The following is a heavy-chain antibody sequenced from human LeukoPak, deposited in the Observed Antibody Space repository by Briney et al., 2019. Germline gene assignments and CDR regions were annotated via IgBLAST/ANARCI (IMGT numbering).Heavy chain of an antibody. J-gene: IGHJ6*02. V-gene: IGHV3-74*01. Sequence: GGSLRLSCAASGFIFSSYWMHWVRQAPGKGLVWVSRINSDGSSTSYADSVKGRFTISRDNAKNTLYLQMNSLRAEDTAVYYCARGGYSRYYYGMDVWGQGTTVTVSS. CDR2: INSDGSST. CDR3: ARGGYSRYYYGMDV. D-gene: IGHD6-13*01. CDR1: GFIFSSYW.